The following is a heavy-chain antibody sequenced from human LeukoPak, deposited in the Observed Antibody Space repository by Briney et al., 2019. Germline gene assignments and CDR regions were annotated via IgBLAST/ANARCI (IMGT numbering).Heavy chain of an antibody. D-gene: IGHD5-12*01. CDR2: ISSSGYTT. Sequence: PGGCLRLSCAASGFTLRSHEMNWVRQAPGKGLEWISYISSSGYTTYYADSVKGRFTISRDTADNSVFLQMNSLREDDTSIYYCARSPSTGYDHMDYWGRGTLVTVSS. V-gene: IGHV3-48*03. CDR3: ARSPSTGYDHMDY. J-gene: IGHJ4*02. CDR1: GFTLRSHE.